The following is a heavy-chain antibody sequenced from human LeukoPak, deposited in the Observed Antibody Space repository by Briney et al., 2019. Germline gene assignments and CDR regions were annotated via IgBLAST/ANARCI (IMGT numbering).Heavy chain of an antibody. CDR2: ISGGEKP. D-gene: IGHD6-13*01. CDR1: GFSFSSYA. J-gene: IGHJ4*02. Sequence: PGGSLRLSCAASGFSFSSYAMSWVRQAPGKGLEWVSSISGGEKPYYADSVRGRFTISRDNSKNTLFLQMNSLRAEDTALYYCARDNSSSWYVDYWGQGTLVTVSS. V-gene: IGHV3-23*01. CDR3: ARDNSSSWYVDY.